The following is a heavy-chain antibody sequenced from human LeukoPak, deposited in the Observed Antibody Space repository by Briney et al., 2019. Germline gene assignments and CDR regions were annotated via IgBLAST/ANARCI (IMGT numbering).Heavy chain of an antibody. J-gene: IGHJ4*02. V-gene: IGHV3-30-3*01. CDR2: ISYDGSNK. Sequence: PGRSLRLSCAASGFTFSSYAMHWVRQAPGKGLEWVAIISYDGSNKYYADSVKGRFTISRDNSKNTLYLQMNSLRAEDTAVYYCARGYYSSSSYLDYWGRGTLVTVSS. D-gene: IGHD6-13*01. CDR1: GFTFSSYA. CDR3: ARGYYSSSSYLDY.